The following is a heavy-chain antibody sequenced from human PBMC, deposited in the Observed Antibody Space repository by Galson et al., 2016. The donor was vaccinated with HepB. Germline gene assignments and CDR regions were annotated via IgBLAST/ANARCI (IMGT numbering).Heavy chain of an antibody. J-gene: IGHJ4*02. CDR2: IYASGDK. V-gene: IGHV3-53*01. Sequence: SLRPSCAASGVTVSNNYMTWVRQTPGMGLEWVSVIYASGDKYYTDSVKGRFTISRDNSKNTLYLQMNNLRAEDTAVYYCARSGYNSGYLDSWGQGTQVTVSS. CDR3: ARSGYNSGYLDS. D-gene: IGHD5-18*01. CDR1: GVTVSNNY.